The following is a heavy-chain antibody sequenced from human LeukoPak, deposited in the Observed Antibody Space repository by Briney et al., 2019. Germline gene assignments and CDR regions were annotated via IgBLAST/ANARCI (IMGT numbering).Heavy chain of an antibody. V-gene: IGHV1-2*02. CDR3: ARDIENSSSPKSI. J-gene: IGHJ3*02. CDR1: GYTFTGYY. Sequence: ASVKVSCKASGYTFTGYYMHWVRQAPGQGLEWMGWINPNSGGTNYAQKFQGRVTMTRDTSISTAYMELSRLRSDDTAVYYCARDIENSSSPKSIWGQGTMVTVSS. D-gene: IGHD6-6*01. CDR2: INPNSGGT.